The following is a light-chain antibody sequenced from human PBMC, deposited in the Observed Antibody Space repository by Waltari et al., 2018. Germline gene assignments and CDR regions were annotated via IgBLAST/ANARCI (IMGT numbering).Light chain of an antibody. Sequence: DIQMTQFPSSLSASVGDRVTISCRASHNINRYLNWYQQKPGKAPKLLICAASTLQSGVPSRFSGSGSGTDFTLTISSLQPEESASYYCQQSYRTPYTCGQGTKVEV. CDR3: QQSYRTPYT. V-gene: IGKV1-39*01. CDR1: HNINRY. J-gene: IGKJ2*01. CDR2: AAS.